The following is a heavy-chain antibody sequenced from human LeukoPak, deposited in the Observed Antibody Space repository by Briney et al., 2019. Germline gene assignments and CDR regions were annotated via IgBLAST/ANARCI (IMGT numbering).Heavy chain of an antibody. D-gene: IGHD6-6*01. Sequence: PSETLSLTCAVYGGSFSGYYWSWIRQPPGKGLEWIGEINHSGSTNYNPSLKSRVTISVDTSRNQFSLKLSSVTAADTAVYYCARAGFALAPHRGTPFDYWGQGTLVTVSS. CDR3: ARAGFALAPHRGTPFDY. CDR2: INHSGST. V-gene: IGHV4-34*01. CDR1: GGSFSGYY. J-gene: IGHJ4*02.